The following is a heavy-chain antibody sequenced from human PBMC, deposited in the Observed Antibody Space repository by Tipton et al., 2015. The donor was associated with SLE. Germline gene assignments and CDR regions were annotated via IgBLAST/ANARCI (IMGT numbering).Heavy chain of an antibody. CDR2: INHSGST. CDR1: GGSFSGYY. CDR3: ARGRIEEYGDRENWIDP. V-gene: IGHV4-34*01. J-gene: IGHJ5*02. D-gene: IGHD2/OR15-2a*01. Sequence: TLSLTCAVYGGSFSGYYWSWLRQSPGKGLEWIGEINHSGSTNYNPSLKSRVTISGDRSNNQFSLNLSSVPAAATAVYYCARGRIEEYGDRENWIDPWGQGTLVTVSS.